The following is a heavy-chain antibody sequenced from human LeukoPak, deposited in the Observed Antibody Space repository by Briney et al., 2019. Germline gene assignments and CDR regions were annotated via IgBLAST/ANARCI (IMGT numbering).Heavy chain of an antibody. V-gene: IGHV3-48*02. D-gene: IGHD1-14*01. CDR2: ISTTSTTI. CDR3: ARDLTLSY. CDR1: GLTFSSST. J-gene: IGHJ4*02. Sequence: PGGSLRLSCAASGLTFSSSTMSWVRQAPGKGLEWASYISTTSTTIYYADSVKGRFTISRDNAKNSLYLQMNSLRDEDTAVYYCARDLTLSYWGQGTLVTVSS.